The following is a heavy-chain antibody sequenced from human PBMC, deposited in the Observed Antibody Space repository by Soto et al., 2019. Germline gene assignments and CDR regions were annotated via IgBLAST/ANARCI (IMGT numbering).Heavy chain of an antibody. J-gene: IGHJ3*02. CDR2: IYYSGST. CDR1: GGSISSYY. D-gene: IGHD3-3*01. CDR3: ARYYDFWSGSDAFDI. V-gene: IGHV4-59*08. Sequence: SETLSLTCTVSGGSISSYYWSWIRQPPGKGLEWIGYIYYSGSTNYNPSLKSRVTISVDTSKNQFSLKLSSVTAADTAVYYCARYYDFWSGSDAFDIWGQGTMVTVSS.